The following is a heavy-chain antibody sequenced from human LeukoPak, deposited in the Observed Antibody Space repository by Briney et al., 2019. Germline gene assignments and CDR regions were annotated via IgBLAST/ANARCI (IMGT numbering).Heavy chain of an antibody. CDR2: INADGNNT. CDR1: GFTFSNYW. D-gene: IGHD5-12*01. CDR3: ASGMVATRDY. V-gene: IGHV3-74*01. J-gene: IGHJ4*02. Sequence: PGGSLRLSCGASGFTFSNYWMHWVRQAPGKGLVWVSRINADGNNTNYADSVKGRFTISRDNAKNTLYLQMNSLRAEDTAVYYCASGMVATRDYWGQGTLVTVSS.